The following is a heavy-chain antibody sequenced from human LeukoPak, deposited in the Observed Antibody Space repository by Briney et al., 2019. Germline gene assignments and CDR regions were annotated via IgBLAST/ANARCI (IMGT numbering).Heavy chain of an antibody. J-gene: IGHJ6*02. V-gene: IGHV3-30*18. D-gene: IGHD6-19*01. CDR2: ISYDGSNK. CDR1: GFTFSSYG. Sequence: GGSLRLSCAASGFTFSSYGMHWVRQAPGKGLEWVAVISYDGSNKYYADSVKGRFTISRDNSKNTLYLQMNSLGAEDTAVYYCAKDSSVAAPYGMDVWGQGTTVTVSS. CDR3: AKDSSVAAPYGMDV.